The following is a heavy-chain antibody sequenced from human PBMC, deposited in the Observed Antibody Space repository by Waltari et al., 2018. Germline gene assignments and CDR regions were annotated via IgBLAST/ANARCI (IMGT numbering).Heavy chain of an antibody. J-gene: IGHJ6*02. CDR3: HGTGLQPYKYGMDV. V-gene: IGHV1-24*01. CDR2: FDPEEGET. Sequence: HVQLVQSGAEVKKPGASVKVSCKVSGYSLTELSMHWVRQAPGKGLEWMGGFDPEEGETSDARKLQGRVTVTEDTSTDTAFMELGSLRSEDTAVYYCHGTGLQPYKYGMDVWGQGTTVTVSS. D-gene: IGHD4-4*01. CDR1: GYSLTELS.